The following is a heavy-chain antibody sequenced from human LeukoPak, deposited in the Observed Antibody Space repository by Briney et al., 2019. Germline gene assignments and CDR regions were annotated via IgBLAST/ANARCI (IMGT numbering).Heavy chain of an antibody. D-gene: IGHD2-21*01. CDR2: ISSDGSST. CDR3: ARVRSGYYFDY. V-gene: IGHV3-74*01. Sequence: GGSLRLSCAAFGFSFSSYWMDWVRQAPGKGLVWVSRISSDGSSTYYADSVEGRFTISRDNAKNTLYLQMNSLRAEDTAVYYCARVRSGYYFDYWGQGTLVTVSS. J-gene: IGHJ4*02. CDR1: GFSFSSYW.